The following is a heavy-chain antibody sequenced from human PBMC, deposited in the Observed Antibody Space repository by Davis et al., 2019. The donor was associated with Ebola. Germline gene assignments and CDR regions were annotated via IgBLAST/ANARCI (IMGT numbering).Heavy chain of an antibody. CDR3: ARVRIPPDFWSGYYSPHYSYYGMDV. V-gene: IGHV1-18*01. Sequence: AASVKVSCKASGYTFTSYGISWVRQAPGQGLEWMGWISAYNGNTNYAQKLQGRVTMTTDTSTSTAYMELRSLRSDDTAVYYCARVRIPPDFWSGYYSPHYSYYGMDVWGQGTTVTVTS. D-gene: IGHD3-3*01. CDR1: GYTFTSYG. CDR2: ISAYNGNT. J-gene: IGHJ6*02.